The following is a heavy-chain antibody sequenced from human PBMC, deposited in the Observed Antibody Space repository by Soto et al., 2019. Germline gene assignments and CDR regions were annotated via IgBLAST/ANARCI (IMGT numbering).Heavy chain of an antibody. CDR1: GFTFTSSA. D-gene: IGHD3-10*01. J-gene: IGHJ5*02. V-gene: IGHV1-58*01. CDR3: AADRGYL. Sequence: SVKVSCKASGFTFTSSAVQWVRQARGQGLEWMRWIVVGNGDTKYAQKFQQRVTFTRDISTSTAYMEVSSLRSEDTAVYYCAADRGYLWGQGTLVTVSS. CDR2: IVVGNGDT.